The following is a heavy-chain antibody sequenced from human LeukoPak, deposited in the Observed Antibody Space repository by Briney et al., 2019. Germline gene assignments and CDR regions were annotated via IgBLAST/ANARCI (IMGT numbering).Heavy chain of an antibody. CDR3: ARDFGGSSPFDY. J-gene: IGHJ4*02. CDR1: GFTFDNYA. V-gene: IGHV3-48*03. CDR2: ITSSGDTI. D-gene: IGHD2-15*01. Sequence: PGGSLRLSCAASGFTFDNYAMHWVRQAPGKGLEWVSYITSSGDTIYYADSVKGRFTISRDNAKNSLYLQMNSLRAEDTAVYYCARDFGGSSPFDYWGQGTLVTVSS.